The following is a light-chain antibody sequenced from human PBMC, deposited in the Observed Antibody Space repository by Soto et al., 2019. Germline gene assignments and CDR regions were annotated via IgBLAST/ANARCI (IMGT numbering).Light chain of an antibody. J-gene: IGLJ1*01. CDR3: SSYTSSSPYV. Sequence: QSALTPPASVSGSPGQSITISCTGTSSDVGGYNYVSWYQQHPGKAPKLMIYDVSNRPSGVSNHFSGSKSGNTASLTISGLQAEDEADYYCSSYTSSSPYVFGTGTKVTVL. CDR2: DVS. CDR1: SSDVGGYNY. V-gene: IGLV2-14*01.